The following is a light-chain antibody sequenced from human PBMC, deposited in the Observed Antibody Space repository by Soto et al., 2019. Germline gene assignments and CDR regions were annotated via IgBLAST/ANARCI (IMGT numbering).Light chain of an antibody. V-gene: IGLV2-14*01. CDR2: DVS. Sequence: QSVLTQPASVSGSPGQSITISCTGTSSDVGAYNYVSWYQQYPGKAPKLMIYDVSNRPSGVSNRFSGSKSGNTASLTISGLQPEDEADYYCSSYTSSSTRLFGGGTQLTVL. CDR1: SSDVGAYNY. CDR3: SSYTSSSTRL. J-gene: IGLJ7*01.